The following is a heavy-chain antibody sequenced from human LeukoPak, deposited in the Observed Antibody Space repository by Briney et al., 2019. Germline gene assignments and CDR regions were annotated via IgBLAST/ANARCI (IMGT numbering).Heavy chain of an antibody. CDR2: INHSGNT. V-gene: IGHV4-34*01. Sequence: SETLSLTCAVYGGSFSGYYWSWIRQPPGKGLQWIGEINHSGNTNYNPSLKSRVTISVDTSKDQFSLKLNSVTAADTAVYYCARLWNWTFYFDYWGQGTLVTVSS. J-gene: IGHJ4*02. CDR1: GGSFSGYY. D-gene: IGHD1-1*01. CDR3: ARLWNWTFYFDY.